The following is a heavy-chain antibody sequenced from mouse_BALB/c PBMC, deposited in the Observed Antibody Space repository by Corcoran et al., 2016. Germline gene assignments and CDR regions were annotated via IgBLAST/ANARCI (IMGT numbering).Heavy chain of an antibody. D-gene: IGHD2-10*02. J-gene: IGHJ2*01. Sequence: DVQLQESGPGLVKPSQSLSLTCSVTGYSITSGYYWNWIRQFPGNKLEWMGYISYDGSNNYNPSLKNRISITRDTSKNQFFLKLNSVTTEDTATYYCASLYGNYVDYWGQGTTLTVSS. V-gene: IGHV3-6*02. CDR3: ASLYGNYVDY. CDR2: ISYDGSN. CDR1: GYSITSGYY.